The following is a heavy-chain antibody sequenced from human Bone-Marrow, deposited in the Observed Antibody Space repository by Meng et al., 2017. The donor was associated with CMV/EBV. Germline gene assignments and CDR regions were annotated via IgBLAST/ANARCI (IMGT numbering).Heavy chain of an antibody. D-gene: IGHD3-3*01. CDR2: ISSSSTI. Sequence: ETLSLTCAASGFTFSDYYMNWVRQAPGKGLEWVSSISSSSTIYYADSVKGRFTISRDNAKNSLYLQMNSLRAEDTAVYYCARELRFLEGYYYYGMDVCGQATTATVSS. CDR1: GFTFSDYY. J-gene: IGHJ6*02. CDR3: ARELRFLEGYYYYGMDV. V-gene: IGHV3-69-1*02.